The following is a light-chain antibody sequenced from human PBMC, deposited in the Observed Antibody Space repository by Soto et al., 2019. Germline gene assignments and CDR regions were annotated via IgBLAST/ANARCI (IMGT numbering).Light chain of an antibody. CDR3: QQRSNWLT. J-gene: IGKJ4*01. V-gene: IGKV3-11*01. CDR2: DAS. Sequence: EIVLTQSPATLSLSPGERATLSCRASQSVSSYLAWYQQKPGQAPSLLIYDASNRATGIPARFSGSGSGTDSTLTISSLEPEDFAVYYCQQRSNWLTFGGGTKVDNK. CDR1: QSVSSY.